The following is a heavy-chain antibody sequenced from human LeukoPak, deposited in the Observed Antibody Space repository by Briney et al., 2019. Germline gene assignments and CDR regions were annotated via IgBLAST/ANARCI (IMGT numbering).Heavy chain of an antibody. CDR2: IYHSGST. CDR1: GYSISSGYY. CDR3: ARVAVCSGGSCYSGWFDP. J-gene: IGHJ5*02. D-gene: IGHD2-15*01. V-gene: IGHV4-38-2*01. Sequence: PSETLSLTCAVSGYSISSGYYWGWIRQPPGKGLEWIGSIYHSGSTYYNPSLKSRVTISVDTSKNQFPLKLSSVTAADTAVYYCARVAVCSGGSCYSGWFDPWGQGTLVTVSS.